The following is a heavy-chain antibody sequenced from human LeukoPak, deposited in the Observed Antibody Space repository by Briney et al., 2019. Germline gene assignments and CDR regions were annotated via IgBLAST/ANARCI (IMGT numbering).Heavy chain of an antibody. CDR1: GYTFTSYD. V-gene: IGHV1-8*01. Sequence: ASAKVSCKASGYTFTSYDINWVRQATGQGLEWMGWMNPNSGNTGYAQKFQGRVTMTRNTSISTAYMELSSLRSEDTAVYYCAMRYDILSCYKKRRLLGLDDAFDIWGQGTMVTVSS. J-gene: IGHJ3*02. D-gene: IGHD3-9*01. CDR3: AMRYDILSCYKKRRLLGLDDAFDI. CDR2: MNPNSGNT.